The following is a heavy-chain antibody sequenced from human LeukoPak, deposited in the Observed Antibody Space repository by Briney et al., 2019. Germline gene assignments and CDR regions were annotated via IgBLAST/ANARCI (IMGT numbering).Heavy chain of an antibody. CDR3: ARGYSYGTFDY. J-gene: IGHJ4*02. Sequence: GGSLRLSCAASGFTFSSYDMHWVRQATGKGLEWVSAIGTAGDTYYPGSVKGRFTISRENAKNSLYLQMNSLRAGDTAVYYCARGYSYGTFDYWGQGTLVTVSS. V-gene: IGHV3-13*01. CDR2: IGTAGDT. D-gene: IGHD5-18*01. CDR1: GFTFSSYD.